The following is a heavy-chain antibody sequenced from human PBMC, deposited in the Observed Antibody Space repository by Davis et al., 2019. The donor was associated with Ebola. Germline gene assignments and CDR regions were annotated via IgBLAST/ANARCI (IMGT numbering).Heavy chain of an antibody. CDR3: ARASQYSGRWYSDY. CDR2: INHSGRT. D-gene: IGHD6-25*01. J-gene: IGHJ4*02. CDR1: GGSFSGYS. Sequence: PSETLSLTCAVYGGSFSGYSWSWIRQPPGKGLEWIGKINHSGRTNYNPSLKSRVTISVDTSKNQFSLELSSVTAADTAVYYCARASQYSGRWYSDYWGQGTLVTVSS. V-gene: IGHV4-34*01.